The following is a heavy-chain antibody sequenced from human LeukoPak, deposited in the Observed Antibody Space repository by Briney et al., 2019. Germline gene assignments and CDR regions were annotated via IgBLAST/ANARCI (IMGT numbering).Heavy chain of an antibody. CDR2: LYTSGNA. J-gene: IGHJ4*02. D-gene: IGHD1-26*01. CDR3: ARDSERIVGADY. V-gene: IGHV4-4*07. Sequence: PSETLSLTCTVSGGSISSYYWSWIRQPAGKGLEWIGRLYTSGNANYNPSLKSRVTMSVDTSKNQFSLKLSSVTAADTAVYYCARDSERIVGADYWGQGTLVTVSS. CDR1: GGSISSYY.